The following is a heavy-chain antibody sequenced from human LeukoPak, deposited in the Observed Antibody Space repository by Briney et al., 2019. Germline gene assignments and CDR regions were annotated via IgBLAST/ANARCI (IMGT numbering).Heavy chain of an antibody. Sequence: PSETLSLTCTVSGASVGDYYWSWIRQAAGKGLEWLGRIYTSGNTIYNPSLQSRVSISVDVSKNQLSLRLISMTAADTGIYYCAVDNRDFWGQGTLVTVSS. V-gene: IGHV4-4*07. CDR1: GASVGDYY. D-gene: IGHD2/OR15-2a*01. CDR2: IYTSGNT. CDR3: AVDNRDF. J-gene: IGHJ4*02.